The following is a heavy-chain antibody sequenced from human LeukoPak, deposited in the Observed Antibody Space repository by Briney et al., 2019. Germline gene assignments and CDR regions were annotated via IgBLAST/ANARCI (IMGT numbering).Heavy chain of an antibody. V-gene: IGHV5-51*01. J-gene: IGHJ3*02. CDR2: IYPGDSDT. D-gene: IGHD5-24*01. CDR3: AKTRDGFLSGAFDI. CDR1: GYSFSSYW. Sequence: GESLKISCKGSGYSFSSYWIGWVRQMPGKGLEWMGIIYPGDSDTRYSPSFQGQATISADKSIRTAYLQWSSLKASDTAIYYCAKTRDGFLSGAFDIWGQGTMVTVSS.